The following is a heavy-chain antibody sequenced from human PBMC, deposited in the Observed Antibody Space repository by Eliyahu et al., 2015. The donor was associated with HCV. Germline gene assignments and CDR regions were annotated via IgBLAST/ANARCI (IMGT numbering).Heavy chain of an antibody. V-gene: IGHV4-34*01. CDR3: ARGGSGGSYYYGSGSPKRGWFDP. CDR2: INHSGSP. D-gene: IGHD3-10*01. J-gene: IGHJ5*02. CDR1: GGSFSGYY. Sequence: QVQLQQWGAGLLKPSETLSLTCAVXGGSFSGYYWXWIRQPPGKGLEWIGEINHSGSPNYNPSLKSRVTISVDTSKNQFSLKLSSVTAADTAVYYCARGGSGGSYYYGSGSPKRGWFDPWGQGTLVTVSS.